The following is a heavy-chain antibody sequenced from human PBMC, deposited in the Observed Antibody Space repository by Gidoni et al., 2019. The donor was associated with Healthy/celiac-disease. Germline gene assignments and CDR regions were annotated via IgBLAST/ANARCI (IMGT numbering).Heavy chain of an antibody. CDR3: ARTIVLMVYAIYYGMDV. V-gene: IGHV1-69*01. D-gene: IGHD2-8*01. J-gene: IGHJ6*02. CDR2: IIPIFGTA. Sequence: QVQLVQSGAEVKKPGSSVKVSCQASGGTFSSYAISWVRQAPGQGLEWMGGIIPIFGTANYAQKFQGRVTITADESTSTAYMELSSLRSEDTAVYYCARTIVLMVYAIYYGMDVWGQGTTVTVSS. CDR1: GGTFSSYA.